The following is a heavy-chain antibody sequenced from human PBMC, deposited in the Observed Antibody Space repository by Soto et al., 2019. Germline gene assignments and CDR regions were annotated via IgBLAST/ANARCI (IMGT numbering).Heavy chain of an antibody. CDR2: ISGSGGST. Sequence: GGSLRLSCAASGFTFSSYAMSWVRQAPGKGLEWVSAISGSGGSTYYADSVKGRFTISRDNSKNTLYLQMNSLRAEDTAVYYCAKVVRGSSWSISHFDYWGQGTLVTVSS. CDR1: GFTFSSYA. V-gene: IGHV3-23*01. CDR3: AKVVRGSSWSISHFDY. D-gene: IGHD6-13*01. J-gene: IGHJ4*02.